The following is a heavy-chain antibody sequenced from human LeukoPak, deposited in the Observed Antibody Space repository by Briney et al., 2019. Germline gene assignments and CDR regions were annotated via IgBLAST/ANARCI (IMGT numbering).Heavy chain of an antibody. D-gene: IGHD3-3*01. Sequence: GDSLKISCTGSKYDFTDYLIGWVRQMPGKGLEWMGVIYPGDSDTSYSPSFQRLITISADKSINTAYLQWISLKASDTAIYYCARHTGDFWSGYHLDYWGQGTLVTVSS. CDR1: KYDFTDYL. V-gene: IGHV5-51*01. J-gene: IGHJ4*02. CDR2: IYPGDSDT. CDR3: ARHTGDFWSGYHLDY.